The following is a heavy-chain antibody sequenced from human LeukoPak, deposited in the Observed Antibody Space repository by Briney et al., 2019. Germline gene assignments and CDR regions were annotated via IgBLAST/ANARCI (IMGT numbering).Heavy chain of an antibody. CDR3: AKGLVGSSIADFFDY. CDR1: GFTFSDYY. D-gene: IGHD6-6*01. CDR2: ISSSGTTI. Sequence: PGGSLRLSCAASGFTFSDYYMSWIRQAPGKGLEWVSYISSSGTTIYYADSVKGRFTISRDNAKNSLYLQMNSLRAEDTAVYYCAKGLVGSSIADFFDYWGQGILVTVSS. V-gene: IGHV3-11*01. J-gene: IGHJ4*02.